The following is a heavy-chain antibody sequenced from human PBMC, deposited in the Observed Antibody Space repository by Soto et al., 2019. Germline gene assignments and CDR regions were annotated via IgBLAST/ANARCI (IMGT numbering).Heavy chain of an antibody. CDR1: GFTFSSYA. D-gene: IGHD3-10*01. V-gene: IGHV3-23*01. J-gene: IGHJ4*02. CDR3: AKVLLWFGAPFDY. Sequence: GGSLRLSCAASGFTFSSYAMSWVRQAPGKGLEWVSAISDSGGSTYYADSVKGRFTISRDNSKNTLYLQMNSLRAEDTAVYYCAKVLLWFGAPFDYWGQGTLVTVSS. CDR2: ISDSGGST.